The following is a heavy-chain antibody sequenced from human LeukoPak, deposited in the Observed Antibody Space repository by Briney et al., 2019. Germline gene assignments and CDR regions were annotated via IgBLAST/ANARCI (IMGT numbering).Heavy chain of an antibody. CDR3: ARDSTSPLYSGSYTNWYFDL. J-gene: IGHJ2*01. V-gene: IGHV3-21*01. D-gene: IGHD1-26*01. CDR2: ISSSSGYI. CDR1: GFTFSSYS. Sequence: PGGSLRLSCAASGFTFSSYSMNWVRQAPGKGLEWVSSISSSSGYIYYADSVKGRFTIPRDNAKNSLYLQMNSLRAEDTAVYYCARDSTSPLYSGSYTNWYFDLWGRGTLVTVSS.